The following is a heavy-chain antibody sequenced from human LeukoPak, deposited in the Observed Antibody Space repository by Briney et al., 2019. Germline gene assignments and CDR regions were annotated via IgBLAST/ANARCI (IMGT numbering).Heavy chain of an antibody. CDR3: ARYSGSYSGFDY. Sequence: GASVKVSCKASGYTFTGYYMHWVRQAPGQGLEWMGRINPNSGATNYAQKFQGRVTMTRDTSISTAYMELSRLRSDDTAVYYCARYSGSYSGFDYWGQGTLVTVSS. J-gene: IGHJ4*02. CDR1: GYTFTGYY. V-gene: IGHV1-2*06. CDR2: INPNSGAT. D-gene: IGHD1-26*01.